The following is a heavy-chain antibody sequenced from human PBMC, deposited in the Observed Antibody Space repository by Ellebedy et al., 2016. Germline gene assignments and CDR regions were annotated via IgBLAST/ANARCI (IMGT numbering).Heavy chain of an antibody. J-gene: IGHJ6*02. V-gene: IGHV3-23*01. CDR3: AADTVTTGYYGMDI. Sequence: GESLKISCAASGFTFSSYAMTWVRQAAGQGLEWVSSISGSGTNTYYADSVKGRFTISRDNSKNTLYLQMNNLRADDTAIYYCAADTVTTGYYGMDIWGQGTTVTVSS. CDR1: GFTFSSYA. CDR2: ISGSGTNT. D-gene: IGHD4-11*01.